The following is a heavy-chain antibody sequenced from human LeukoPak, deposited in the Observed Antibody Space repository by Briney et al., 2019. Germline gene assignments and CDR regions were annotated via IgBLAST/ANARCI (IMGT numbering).Heavy chain of an antibody. Sequence: AGGSLRLSCAASGFTFISYSMSWVRQAPGKGLEWVSFISGSSSYIYYADSVKGRFTISRDNAKNLLYLQMNSLRAKDTAVYYCARDRGYSGYDVKKYYSYMDVWGEGTTVTVSS. CDR1: GFTFISYS. J-gene: IGHJ6*03. V-gene: IGHV3-21*01. D-gene: IGHD5-12*01. CDR3: ARDRGYSGYDVKKYYSYMDV. CDR2: ISGSSSYI.